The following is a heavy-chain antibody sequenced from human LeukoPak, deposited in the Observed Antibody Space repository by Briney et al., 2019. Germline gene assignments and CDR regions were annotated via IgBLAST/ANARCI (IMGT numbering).Heavy chain of an antibody. J-gene: IGHJ4*02. CDR3: ARDWRTSSYIYYLDY. CDR2: ISSSSTNI. V-gene: IGHV3-21*01. Sequence: GGSLRLSCAASGFAFSSYNINWVRQAPGKGLGWVSSISSSSTNIYYADSVKGRFTTSRDNAKNSLYLQMNSLRAEDTAVYYCARDWRTSSYIYYLDYWGQGTLVTVSS. D-gene: IGHD3-22*01. CDR1: GFAFSSYN.